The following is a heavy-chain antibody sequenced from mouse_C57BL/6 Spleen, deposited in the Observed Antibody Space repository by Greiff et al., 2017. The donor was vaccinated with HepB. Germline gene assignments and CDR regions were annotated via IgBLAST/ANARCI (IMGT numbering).Heavy chain of an antibody. J-gene: IGHJ4*01. Sequence: VQLKESGPGLVQPSQSLSITCTVSGFSLTSYGVHWVRQSPGKGLEWLGVIWSGGSTDYNAAFISRLSISKDNSKSQVFFKMNSLQADDTAIYYCARNPVITTVVAHYYAMDYWGQGTSVTVSS. V-gene: IGHV2-2*01. D-gene: IGHD1-1*01. CDR3: ARNPVITTVVAHYYAMDY. CDR1: GFSLTSYG. CDR2: IWSGGST.